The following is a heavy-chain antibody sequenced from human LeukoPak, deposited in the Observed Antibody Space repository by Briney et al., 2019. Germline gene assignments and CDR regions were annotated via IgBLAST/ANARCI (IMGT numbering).Heavy chain of an antibody. D-gene: IGHD6-6*01. V-gene: IGHV3-23*01. CDR2: ISGSGGST. J-gene: IGHJ4*02. Sequence: GGSLRLSCAASGFTFSSYAMSWVRQAPGKGLEWVSAISGSGGSTYYADSVKGRFTISRDNSKNTLYLQMNSLRAEDTAVYYCAKSFEYSSSSGTFDYWGQGTLVTVSS. CDR3: AKSFEYSSSSGTFDY. CDR1: GFTFSSYA.